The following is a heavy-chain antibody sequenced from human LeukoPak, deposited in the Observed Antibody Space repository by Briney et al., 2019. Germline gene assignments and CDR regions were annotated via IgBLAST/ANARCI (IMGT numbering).Heavy chain of an antibody. CDR3: ARQDYDYVWGSYRPFDY. J-gene: IGHJ4*02. D-gene: IGHD3-16*02. V-gene: IGHV1-69*05. CDR1: GGTFSSYA. CDR2: IIPIFGTA. Sequence: GASVKVSCKASGGTFSSYAISWVQQAPGQGLEWMGRIIPIFGTANYAQKFQGRVTITTDESTSTAYMELSSLRSEDTAVYYCARQDYDYVWGSYRPFDYWGQGALVTVSS.